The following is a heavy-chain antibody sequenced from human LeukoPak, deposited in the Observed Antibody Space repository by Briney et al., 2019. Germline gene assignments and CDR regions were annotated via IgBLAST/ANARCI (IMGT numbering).Heavy chain of an antibody. D-gene: IGHD3-10*01. CDR3: ARDPMVRGVIRYFDY. V-gene: IGHV3-21*01. J-gene: IGHJ4*02. CDR1: GFTFSSYS. Sequence: GGSLRLSCAASGFTFSSYSMNWVRQAPRKGLEWVSSISSSSSYIYYADSVKGRFTISRDNAKNSLYLQMNSLRAEDTAVYYCARDPMVRGVIRYFDYWGQGTLVTVSS. CDR2: ISSSSSYI.